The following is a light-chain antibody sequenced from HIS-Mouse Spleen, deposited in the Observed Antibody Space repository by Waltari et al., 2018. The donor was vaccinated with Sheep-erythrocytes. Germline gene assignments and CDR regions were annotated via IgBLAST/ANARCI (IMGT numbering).Light chain of an antibody. Sequence: DIQMTQSPSSLSASVGDRVTITCRASQSISSYLNWYKQKPGKAPKRLIYAESSLQSGVASRFSGSGSGTDFTLTISSLQPEDFATYYCQQSYSTPQFTFGPGTKVDIK. J-gene: IGKJ3*01. V-gene: IGKV1-39*01. CDR3: QQSYSTPQFT. CDR1: QSISSY. CDR2: AES.